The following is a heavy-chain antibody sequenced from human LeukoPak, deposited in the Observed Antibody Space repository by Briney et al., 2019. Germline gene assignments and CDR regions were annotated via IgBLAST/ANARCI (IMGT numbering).Heavy chain of an antibody. CDR3: ARGIGSDSSSPYYFDY. J-gene: IGHJ4*02. V-gene: IGHV3-30-3*01. Sequence: PGGSLRLSCAASGFTFSSYAMHWVRQAPGKGLEWVAVISYDGSNKYYADSVKGRFTISRDNSKNTLYLQMNSLRAEDTAVYYCARGIGSDSSSPYYFDYWGQGTLVTVSS. D-gene: IGHD6-13*01. CDR1: GFTFSSYA. CDR2: ISYDGSNK.